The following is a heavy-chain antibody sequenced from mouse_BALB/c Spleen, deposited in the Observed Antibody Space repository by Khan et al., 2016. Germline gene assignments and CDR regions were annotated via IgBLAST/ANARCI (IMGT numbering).Heavy chain of an antibody. J-gene: IGHJ4*01. V-gene: IGHV1-87*01. D-gene: IGHD2-2*01. Sequence: QVQLQQSGAELARPGASVKLSCKASGYTFTSYWLQWVKQRPGQGLEWIGAIYPGDGDTRYTQKFKGKATLTADKSSSTAYMQLSSLASEDSAVYYWARGADGYDSLDYWGQGTAVTVSS. CDR1: GYTFTSYW. CDR2: IYPGDGDT. CDR3: ARGADGYDSLDY.